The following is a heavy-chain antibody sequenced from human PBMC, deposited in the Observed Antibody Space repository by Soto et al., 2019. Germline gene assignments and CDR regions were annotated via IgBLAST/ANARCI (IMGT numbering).Heavy chain of an antibody. CDR1: GGTFSSYT. CDR3: ARGSPPEGGSWYGLIIPDAFDI. CDR2: IIPILGIA. J-gene: IGHJ3*02. Sequence: ASVKVSCKASGGTFSSYTISWVRQAPGQGLEWMGRIIPILGIANYAQKFQGRVTITADKSTSTAYMELSSLRSEDTAVYYCARGSPPEGGSWYGLIIPDAFDIWGQGTMVTVSS. V-gene: IGHV1-69*02. D-gene: IGHD6-13*01.